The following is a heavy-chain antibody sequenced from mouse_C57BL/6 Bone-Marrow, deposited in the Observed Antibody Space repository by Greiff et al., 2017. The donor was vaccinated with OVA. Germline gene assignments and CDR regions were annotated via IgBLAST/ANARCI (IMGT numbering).Heavy chain of an antibody. CDR3: ARGPWFAY. Sequence: EVQLQQSGPGLAKPSQSLSLTCSVTGYSITSGYYWNWIRQFPGNKLEWMGYISYDGSNNYNPSLKNRISITRDTSKNQFFLKLNSVTTEDTATYYCARGPWFAYWGQGTLVTVSA. CDR2: ISYDGSN. J-gene: IGHJ3*01. CDR1: GYSITSGYY. V-gene: IGHV3-6*01.